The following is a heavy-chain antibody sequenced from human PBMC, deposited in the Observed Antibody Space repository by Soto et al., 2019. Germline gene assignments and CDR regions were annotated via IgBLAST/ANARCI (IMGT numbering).Heavy chain of an antibody. CDR1: GYSFKDHY. CDR3: ARISCKGGSCYFDFDH. J-gene: IGHJ4*02. V-gene: IGHV1-46*02. CDR2: INPSGEHT. D-gene: IGHD2-15*01. Sequence: ASVKVSCKASGYSFKDHYMHWVRQAPGRGLEWVGIINPSGEHTNYAQQFRGRVAMTRDTSTSTAYMELRGLRSEDTAVYFCARISCKGGSCYFDFDHWGQGSLVT.